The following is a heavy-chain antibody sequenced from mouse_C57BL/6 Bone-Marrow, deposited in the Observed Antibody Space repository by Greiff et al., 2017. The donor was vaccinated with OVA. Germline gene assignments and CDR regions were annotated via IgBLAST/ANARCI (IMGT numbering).Heavy chain of an antibody. Sequence: VHLVESGPELVKPGASVKISCKASGYAFSSSWMNWVKQRPGKGLEWIGRIYPGDGDTNYNGKFKGKATLTADKSSSTAYMQLSSLTSEDSAVYFCALYYGSTIGFAYWGQGTLVTVSA. CDR1: GYAFSSSW. CDR2: IYPGDGDT. D-gene: IGHD1-1*01. J-gene: IGHJ3*01. V-gene: IGHV1-82*01. CDR3: ALYYGSTIGFAY.